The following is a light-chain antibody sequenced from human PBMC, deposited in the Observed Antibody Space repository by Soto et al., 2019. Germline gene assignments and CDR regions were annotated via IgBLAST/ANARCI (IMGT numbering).Light chain of an antibody. Sequence: QSALTQPASVSGSPGQSITISCTGTSGDVGGYYYVSWYQQLPGKAPKLMISEVSNRPSGVSNRFSGYESGNTASLTISGRQAEDEADYYCSSYTAGGTIFGTGTKLTVL. CDR1: SGDVGGYYY. V-gene: IGLV2-14*01. J-gene: IGLJ1*01. CDR3: SSYTAGGTI. CDR2: EVS.